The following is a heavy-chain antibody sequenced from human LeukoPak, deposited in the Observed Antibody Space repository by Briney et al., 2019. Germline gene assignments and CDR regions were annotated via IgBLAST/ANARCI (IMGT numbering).Heavy chain of an antibody. V-gene: IGHV1-8*01. Sequence: RASVNVSCKASGYTFTSYDINWVRQATGQGLEWMGWMNPNSGNTGYAQNLQGRVTMTRNTSISTAYMELSSLRSEDTAVYYCARGRGSSGWLSRAAGYYFDYWGQGTLVTVSS. CDR3: ARGRGSSGWLSRAAGYYFDY. CDR1: GYTFTSYD. D-gene: IGHD6-19*01. CDR2: MNPNSGNT. J-gene: IGHJ4*02.